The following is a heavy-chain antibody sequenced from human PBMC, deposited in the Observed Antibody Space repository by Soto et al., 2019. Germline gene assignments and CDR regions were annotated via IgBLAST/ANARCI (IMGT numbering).Heavy chain of an antibody. V-gene: IGHV4-4*07. Sequence: QVQLQESGPGLVKPSETLSLACTVSGAPITNFYWSWIRQSAGKGLEWIGRIYTRGTTDYNPSLKSRVTVSIDMSKNQVSLELTSVPAADTALYFCARGGTYFFDSWGQGTLVTVSS. CDR2: IYTRGTT. J-gene: IGHJ4*02. CDR3: ARGGTYFFDS. CDR1: GAPITNFY.